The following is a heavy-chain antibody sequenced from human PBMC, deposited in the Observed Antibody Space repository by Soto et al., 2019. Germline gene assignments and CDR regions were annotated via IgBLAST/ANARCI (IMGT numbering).Heavy chain of an antibody. CDR3: ARRYGYYFDY. D-gene: IGHD3-9*01. CDR1: GGSISSYY. Sequence: QVQLQESGPGLVKPSETLSLTCTVSGGSISSYYWSWIRQPPGKGLEWIGYIYYSGSTNYNPSLTARVTISVDTSKNQLSRKLSSVTAADTAVYYCARRYGYYFDYWGQGTLVTVSS. J-gene: IGHJ4*02. CDR2: IYYSGST. V-gene: IGHV4-59*08.